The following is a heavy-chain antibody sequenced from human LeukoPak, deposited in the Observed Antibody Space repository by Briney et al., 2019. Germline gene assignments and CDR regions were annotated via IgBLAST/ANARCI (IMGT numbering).Heavy chain of an antibody. J-gene: IGHJ6*02. CDR3: ARGPRRHYYGSSGYLYYGMDV. Sequence: SETLSLTCAVYGGSFSGYYWSWIRQPPGKGLEWIGEINHSGSTNYNPSLKSRVTISVDTSKNQFSLKLSSVTAADTAVYYCARGPRRHYYGSSGYLYYGMDVWGQGTTVTVSS. CDR1: GGSFSGYY. CDR2: INHSGST. V-gene: IGHV4-34*01. D-gene: IGHD3-22*01.